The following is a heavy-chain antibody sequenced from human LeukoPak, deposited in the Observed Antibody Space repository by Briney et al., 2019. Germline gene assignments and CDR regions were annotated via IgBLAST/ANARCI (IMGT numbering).Heavy chain of an antibody. J-gene: IGHJ4*02. V-gene: IGHV3-7*01. Sequence: GGSLRLSCAASRFTFSNFWMSWFRQAPGKGLEWVAHIKEDGSERYYVDSVKGRFTISRDNAKNSLYLQMNSLRAEDTAVYYCASAVTTVTPPYWGQGTLVTVSS. CDR1: RFTFSNFW. CDR2: IKEDGSER. D-gene: IGHD4-17*01. CDR3: ASAVTTVTPPY.